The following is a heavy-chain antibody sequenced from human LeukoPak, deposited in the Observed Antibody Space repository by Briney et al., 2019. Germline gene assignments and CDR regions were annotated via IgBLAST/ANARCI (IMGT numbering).Heavy chain of an antibody. CDR1: GGTFSSYA. D-gene: IGHD2-15*01. CDR3: AREDRGYCSGGSCLYYFDY. J-gene: IGHJ4*02. Sequence: ASVKVSCKASGGTFSSYAISWVRQAPGQGLEWMGGIIPIFGTANYAQKFQGRVTITTDESTSTAYMELSSLRPEDTAVYYCAREDRGYCSGGSCLYYFDYWGQGTLVTVSS. V-gene: IGHV1-69*05. CDR2: IIPIFGTA.